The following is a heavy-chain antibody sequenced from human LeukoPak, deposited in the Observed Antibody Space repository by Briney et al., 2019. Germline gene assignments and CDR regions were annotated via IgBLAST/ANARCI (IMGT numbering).Heavy chain of an antibody. V-gene: IGHV1-69*13. J-gene: IGHJ6*03. CDR3: ARGGFWSGGYYYYYMDV. Sequence: SVKVSCKASGGTFSSYAISWVRQAPGQGLKWMGGIIPIFGTANYAQKFQGRVTITADESTSTAYMELSSLRSEDTAVYYCARGGFWSGGYYYYYMDVWGKGTTVTVSS. D-gene: IGHD3-3*01. CDR2: IIPIFGTA. CDR1: GGTFSSYA.